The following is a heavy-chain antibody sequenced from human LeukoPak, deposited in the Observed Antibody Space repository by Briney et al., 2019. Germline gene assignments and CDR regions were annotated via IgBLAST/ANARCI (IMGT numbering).Heavy chain of an antibody. J-gene: IGHJ4*02. V-gene: IGHV3-7*01. CDR1: GFTFNNYW. D-gene: IGHD3-10*01. CDR2: IKQDESEK. Sequence: GGSLRLSCEASGFTFNNYWMSWFRQAPGKGLEWVANIKQDESEKKYVDSVKGRFTLSRDNVKNSLYLQMKSMRAEDTAVYSCERVNGYDSGSLYGQIDYWGKGTLVTVSS. CDR3: ERVNGYDSGSLYGQIDY.